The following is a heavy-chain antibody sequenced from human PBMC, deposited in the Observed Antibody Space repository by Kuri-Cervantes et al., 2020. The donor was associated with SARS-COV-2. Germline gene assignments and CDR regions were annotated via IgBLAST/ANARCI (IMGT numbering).Heavy chain of an antibody. V-gene: IGHV3-30*02. J-gene: IGHJ3*01. Sequence: GESLKISCAASGLSFRSHAMHWVRQAPGKGLERVAFTRYDGNNQYYGDSVKGRFSISRDNSKNTLYLHMNSLRAEDTAVYFCARDSAAWLWGDACDVWGQGTMVTVSS. CDR3: ARDSAAWLWGDACDV. D-gene: IGHD3-16*01. CDR1: GLSFRSHA. CDR2: TRYDGNNQ.